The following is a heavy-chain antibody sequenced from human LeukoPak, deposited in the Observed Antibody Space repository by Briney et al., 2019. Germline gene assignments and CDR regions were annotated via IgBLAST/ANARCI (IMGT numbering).Heavy chain of an antibody. CDR2: MYSGDST. CDR1: GFTVRSNY. D-gene: IGHD2-21*02. Sequence: GGSLRLSCAASGFTVRSNYMTWVRQAPGKGLEWVSVMYSGDSTYYDDSVKGRFTISRDNSKNSLYLQMNSLRAEDTAVYYCARDEPTYCGGDCYRDCWGQGTLVTVSS. V-gene: IGHV3-53*01. CDR3: ARDEPTYCGGDCYRDC. J-gene: IGHJ4*02.